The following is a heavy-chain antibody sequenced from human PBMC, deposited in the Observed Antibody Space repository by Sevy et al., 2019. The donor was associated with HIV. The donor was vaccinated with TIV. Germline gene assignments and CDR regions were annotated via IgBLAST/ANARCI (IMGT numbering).Heavy chain of an antibody. J-gene: IGHJ3*02. V-gene: IGHV1-2*02. CDR3: ARGRGSSRGAFDI. CDR1: GYTFTGYY. CDR2: INPNSGGT. D-gene: IGHD6-6*01. Sequence: ASVKVSCKASGYTFTGYYMHWVRQAPGQGLEWMGWINPNSGGTNYAQKIQGRVTMTRDTSISTAYMELSRLRSDDTAVYYCARGRGSSRGAFDIWGQGTMVTVSS.